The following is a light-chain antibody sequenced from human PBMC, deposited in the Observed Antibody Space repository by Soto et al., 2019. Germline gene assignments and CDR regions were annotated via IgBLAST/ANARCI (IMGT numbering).Light chain of an antibody. CDR3: MQSTELLPT. CDR2: EVS. J-gene: IGKJ5*01. CDR1: QSLLHITGETF. Sequence: DVVMTQTPLSLSVAPGQPASISCKSSQSLLHITGETFLFWYLQKPGQSPQLLIYEVSTRASGVPDRVSGSGSGTDFTLEISRVETDDVGIYYCMQSTELLPTFGQGTRLGIE. V-gene: IGKV2D-29*02.